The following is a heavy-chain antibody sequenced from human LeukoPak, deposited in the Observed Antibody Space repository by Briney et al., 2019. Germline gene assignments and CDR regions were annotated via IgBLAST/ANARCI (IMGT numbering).Heavy chain of an antibody. Sequence: SETLSLTCTVSGGSISNYFWSWIRQSPGKGLEWIGYIYYTGTSYNPSLKSRVTISADTSKNQFSLNLSSVTAADTAVYYCASRKLGNDYWGQETLVTVSS. D-gene: IGHD7-27*01. J-gene: IGHJ4*02. CDR2: IYYTGT. CDR3: ASRKLGNDY. CDR1: GGSISNYF. V-gene: IGHV4-59*01.